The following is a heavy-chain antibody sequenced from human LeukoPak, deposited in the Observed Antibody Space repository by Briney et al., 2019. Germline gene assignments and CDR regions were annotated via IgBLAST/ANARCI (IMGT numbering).Heavy chain of an antibody. J-gene: IGHJ3*02. Sequence: GESLQASCTGSGNSFTSYWIGGVRPGTGQGQEWIGIIYHSASETRYSPSFQGQVTISADKPISTAYLQWSSLKAPEPAMFYRAGLGYCCSTSCYEGGFDIWGQGTMVTVSS. CDR2: IYHSASET. CDR3: AGLGYCCSTSCYEGGFDI. V-gene: IGHV5-51*01. D-gene: IGHD2-2*01. CDR1: GNSFTSYW.